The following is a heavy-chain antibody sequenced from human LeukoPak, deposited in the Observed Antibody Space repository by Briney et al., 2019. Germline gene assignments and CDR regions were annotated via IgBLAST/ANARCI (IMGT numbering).Heavy chain of an antibody. D-gene: IGHD5-24*01. Sequence: PGGPLRLSCAASGFTFSGRWMSWVRQAPGKGLEWVANIKPVGSEKNYVDSVKGRFTISRDNSKNTLYLEMNSLRDADTAVYFCAKYLRDGYNNALDYWGQGTLVTVS. CDR1: GFTFSGRW. J-gene: IGHJ4*02. CDR3: AKYLRDGYNNALDY. CDR2: IKPVGSEK. V-gene: IGHV3-7*03.